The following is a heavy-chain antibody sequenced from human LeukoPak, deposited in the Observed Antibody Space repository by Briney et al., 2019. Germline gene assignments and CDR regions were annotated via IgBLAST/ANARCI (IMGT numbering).Heavy chain of an antibody. Sequence: GESLKISCKGSGYRFTSYWIGWVRQVPGKGLEWMGIIYLGDSDTRYSPSFQGQVTISADKSISTAYLQWSSLKASDTAMYYCARSLSGTNFDYWGQGTLVTVSS. V-gene: IGHV5-51*01. CDR3: ARSLSGTNFDY. CDR2: IYLGDSDT. J-gene: IGHJ4*02. D-gene: IGHD3/OR15-3a*01. CDR1: GYRFTSYW.